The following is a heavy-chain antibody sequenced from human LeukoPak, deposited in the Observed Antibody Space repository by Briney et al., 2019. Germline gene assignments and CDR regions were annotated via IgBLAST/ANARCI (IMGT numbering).Heavy chain of an antibody. CDR3: ARLTWEGYCSSTSCPPGDY. V-gene: IGHV1-18*01. CDR2: ISAYNGNT. Sequence: GASVKVSCKASGYTFTSYGISWVRQAPGQGLEWMGWISAYNGNTNYAQKLQGRVTMTTDTSTSTAYMELRSLRSDDTAVYYCARLTWEGYCSSTSCPPGDYWGQGTLVTVSS. CDR1: GYTFTSYG. D-gene: IGHD2-2*01. J-gene: IGHJ4*02.